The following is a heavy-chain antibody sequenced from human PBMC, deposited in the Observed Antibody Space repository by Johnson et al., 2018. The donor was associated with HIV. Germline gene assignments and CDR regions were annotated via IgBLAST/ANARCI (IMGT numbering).Heavy chain of an antibody. D-gene: IGHD4-23*01. Sequence: EVQLMESGGGLVQPGGSLRLSCAASGFTVSSNYMSWVRQAPGKGLEWVSSVNWNGASTGYADSVKGRFTVSSDNGKKSLYLQMNSLRAEDTAVDFCAKVSGGRSMTTVVTLDDAFDIWGQGTMVTVSS. J-gene: IGHJ3*02. CDR3: AKVSGGRSMTTVVTLDDAFDI. V-gene: IGHV3-20*04. CDR1: GFTVSSNY. CDR2: VNWNGAST.